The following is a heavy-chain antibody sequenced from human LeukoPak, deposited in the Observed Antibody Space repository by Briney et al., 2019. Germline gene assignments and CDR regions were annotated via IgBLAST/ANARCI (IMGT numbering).Heavy chain of an antibody. V-gene: IGHV4-34*01. CDR3: ARLGYCSSTSCYSDMDV. CDR1: GGSFSGYY. J-gene: IGHJ6*02. Sequence: PSETLSLTCAVYGGSFSGYYWSWLRQPPGKGLEWIGEINHSGSTNYNPSLKSRVTISVDTSKNQFSLKLTSVTAADTAVYHCARLGYCSSTSCYSDMDVWGQGTTVTVSS. D-gene: IGHD2-2*01. CDR2: INHSGST.